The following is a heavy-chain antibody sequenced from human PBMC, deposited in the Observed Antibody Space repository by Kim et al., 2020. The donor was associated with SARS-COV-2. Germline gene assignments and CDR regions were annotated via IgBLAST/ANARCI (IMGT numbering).Heavy chain of an antibody. D-gene: IGHD3-16*02. J-gene: IGHJ4*02. CDR3: ASLGGVIAHFDY. CDR2: INHSGST. CDR1: GGSFSGYY. V-gene: IGHV4-34*01. Sequence: SETLSLTCAVYGGSFSGYYWSWIRQPPGKGLEWIGEINHSGSTNYNPSLKSRVTISVDTSKNQFSLKLSSVTAADTAVYYCASLGGVIAHFDYWGQGTLVTVSS.